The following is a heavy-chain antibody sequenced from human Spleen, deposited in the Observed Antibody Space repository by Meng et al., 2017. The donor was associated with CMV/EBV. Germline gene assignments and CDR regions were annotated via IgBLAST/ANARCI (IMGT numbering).Heavy chain of an antibody. V-gene: IGHV1-69*04. CDR3: ARDKEGNYDTSDYHYIHFDY. Sequence: SVKVSCKASGGTLSNYSISWVRQAPGQGLEWMGRIITLITVANYAQKFQGRITITADKSTGTAYMELRSLRSDDTAVYYCARDKEGNYDTSDYHYIHFDYWGQGTLVTVSS. CDR2: IITLITVA. D-gene: IGHD3-22*01. CDR1: GGTLSNYS. J-gene: IGHJ4*02.